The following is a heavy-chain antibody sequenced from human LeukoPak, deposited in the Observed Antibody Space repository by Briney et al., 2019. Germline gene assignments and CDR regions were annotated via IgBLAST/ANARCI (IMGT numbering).Heavy chain of an antibody. CDR1: GYTFTGYY. V-gene: IGHV1-2*02. Sequence: ASVKVSCKASGYTFTGYYMHWVRQAPGQGLEWMGWINPNSGGTNYAQKFQGRVTMTRDTSISTAYMELSRLRSDDTAVYYCARDPGIYCSSTSCQTNYYYYYMDVWGKGTTVTVSS. D-gene: IGHD2-2*01. CDR2: INPNSGGT. CDR3: ARDPGIYCSSTSCQTNYYYYYMDV. J-gene: IGHJ6*03.